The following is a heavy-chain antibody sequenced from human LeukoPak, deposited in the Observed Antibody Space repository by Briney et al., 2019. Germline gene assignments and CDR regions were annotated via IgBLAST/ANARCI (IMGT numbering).Heavy chain of an antibody. CDR1: GYTFTTYA. CDR3: ARDRGTGIADLDY. J-gene: IGHJ4*02. Sequence: ASVKVSCKASGYTFTTYAMNWVRQAPGQGLEWMGWINTNTGNPTYAQGFTGRFVFSLDTSVSTTYLQIKSLRPEDAAVYYCARDRGTGIADLDYWGQGTLVTVSS. V-gene: IGHV7-4-1*02. D-gene: IGHD6-13*01. CDR2: INTNTGNP.